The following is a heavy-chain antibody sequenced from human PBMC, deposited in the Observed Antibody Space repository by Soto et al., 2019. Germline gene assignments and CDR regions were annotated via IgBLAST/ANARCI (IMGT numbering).Heavy chain of an antibody. CDR3: ARDDLYYYDSSGYYYAHFDY. CDR1: GFTFRSFT. CDR2: ISSSSSYI. J-gene: IGHJ4*02. Sequence: GGSLRLSCAASGFTFRSFTMNWVRQAPGKGLEWVSSISSSSSYIYYADSVKGRFTISRDNAKNSLYLQMDSLRAEDTAVYYCARDDLYYYDSSGYYYAHFDYWGQGTLVTVSS. V-gene: IGHV3-21*01. D-gene: IGHD3-22*01.